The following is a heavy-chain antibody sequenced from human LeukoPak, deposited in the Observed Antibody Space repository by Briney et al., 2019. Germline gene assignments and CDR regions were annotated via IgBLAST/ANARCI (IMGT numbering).Heavy chain of an antibody. CDR1: GYTFTGYY. V-gene: IGHV1-2*02. J-gene: IGHJ4*02. Sequence: ASVKVSCKASGYTFTGYYMHWVRQAPGQGLEWMGWINPNSGGTNYAQKFQGRVTMTRDTSISTAYMELSRLRSDDTAVYYCARADKAAAGTLIDYWGQGTLDTVSS. CDR3: ARADKAAAGTLIDY. D-gene: IGHD6-13*01. CDR2: INPNSGGT.